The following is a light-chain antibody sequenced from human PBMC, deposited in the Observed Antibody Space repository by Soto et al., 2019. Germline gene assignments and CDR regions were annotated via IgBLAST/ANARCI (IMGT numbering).Light chain of an antibody. J-gene: IGKJ1*01. V-gene: IGKV1-39*01. CDR3: QQSYSTAWT. CDR1: QNIRNY. Sequence: DIQMTQSPASLSASVGDRVTITCRASQNIRNYLNWYQQKPGKAPKLLIYAASNLQNWVPSRFSGSGSGTDFTLTISSLQPEVFAPYYCQQSYSTAWTLGQGTKVDIK. CDR2: AAS.